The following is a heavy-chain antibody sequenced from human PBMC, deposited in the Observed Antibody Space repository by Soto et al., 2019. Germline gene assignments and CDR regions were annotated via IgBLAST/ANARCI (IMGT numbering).Heavy chain of an antibody. J-gene: IGHJ4*02. Sequence: SETLSLTCAVSGYSISIGFSWAWIRQPPGRGLEWIGSVSHSASNYYNVSLKSRITISLDTSQNQFSLKLSSVTAADTGMYYCARDWGTGFYHFDHWGQGTLVTVSS. CDR1: GYSISIGFS. V-gene: IGHV4-38-2*02. CDR3: ARDWGTGFYHFDH. D-gene: IGHD6-19*01. CDR2: VSHSASN.